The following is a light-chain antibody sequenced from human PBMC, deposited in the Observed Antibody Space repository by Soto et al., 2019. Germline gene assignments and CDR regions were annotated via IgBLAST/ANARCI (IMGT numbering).Light chain of an antibody. J-gene: IGKJ1*01. CDR2: DAS. CDR1: LRINNW. CDR3: QQYNSYPWT. V-gene: IGKV1-5*01. Sequence: DIPMTQFPSTLSASVGDRVTITCRASLRINNWLAWYQQKPGKAPNLLISDASDLESGVPSRFSGSGSGTEFTLTISSLQPGDFATYYCQQYNSYPWTFGQGTKVEIK.